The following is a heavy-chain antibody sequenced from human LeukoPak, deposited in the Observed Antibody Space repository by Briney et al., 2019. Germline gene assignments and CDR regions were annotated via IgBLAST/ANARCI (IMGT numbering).Heavy chain of an antibody. CDR1: GFTFSSYS. CDR2: ISSSSSTI. CDR3: ARVAEWELLDY. V-gene: IGHV3-48*01. Sequence: PGGSLRLSCAASGFTFSSYSMNWVRQAPGKGLEWVSYISSSSSTIYYADSVKGRFTISRDNAKNSLYLQMNSLRAEDTAVYYCARVAEWELLDYWGQGTLVTVSS. D-gene: IGHD1-26*01. J-gene: IGHJ4*02.